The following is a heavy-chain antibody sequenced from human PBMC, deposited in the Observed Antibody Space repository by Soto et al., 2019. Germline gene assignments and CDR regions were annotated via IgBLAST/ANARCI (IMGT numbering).Heavy chain of an antibody. CDR1: GFTFSSYA. CDR3: ARAYITMVRGAKSNFDY. J-gene: IGHJ4*02. D-gene: IGHD3-10*01. CDR2: ISYDGSNK. Sequence: GGSLRLSCAASGFTFSSYAMHWVRQAPGKGLEWVAVISYDGSNKYYADSVKGRFTISRDNSKNTLYLQMNSLRAEDTAVYYCARAYITMVRGAKSNFDYWGQGTLVTVSS. V-gene: IGHV3-30-3*01.